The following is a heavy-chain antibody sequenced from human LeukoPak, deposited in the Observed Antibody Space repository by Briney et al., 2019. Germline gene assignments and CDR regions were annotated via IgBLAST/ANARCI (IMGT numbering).Heavy chain of an antibody. V-gene: IGHV4-59*08. J-gene: IGHJ3*02. CDR2: IYYSGST. D-gene: IGHD1-26*01. CDR3: ARHRLVGADAFDI. Sequence: PSETLSLTCTVSGGSISSYYWSWIRQPPGKGLERIGYIYYSGSTNYNPSLKSRVTISVDTSKNQFSLKLSSVTAADTAVYYCARHRLVGADAFDIWGQGTMVTVSS. CDR1: GGSISSYY.